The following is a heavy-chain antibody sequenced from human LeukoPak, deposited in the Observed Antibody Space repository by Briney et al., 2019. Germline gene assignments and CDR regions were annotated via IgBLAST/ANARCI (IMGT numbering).Heavy chain of an antibody. CDR3: VASGSYYYYFDY. CDR2: IYSGGST. J-gene: IGHJ4*02. D-gene: IGHD3-10*01. CDR1: GFTVSSNY. Sequence: GGSLRLSCAASGFTVSSNYMSWVRQAPGKGLEWVSVIYSGGSTYYADSVKGRFTISRDNSKNTLYLQMSSLRAEDTAVYYCVASGSYYYYFDYWGQGTLVTVSS. V-gene: IGHV3-53*05.